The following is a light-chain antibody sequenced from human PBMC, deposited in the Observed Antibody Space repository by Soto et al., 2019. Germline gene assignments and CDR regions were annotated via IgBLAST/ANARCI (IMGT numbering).Light chain of an antibody. CDR1: QSISSW. CDR2: DAS. Sequence: DIQMTQSPSTLSASVGDRVTITCRASQSISSWLAWYQQKPGKAPKLLIYDASSLESGVPSKVSGRRSGTEFTLTISSLQPDDFASYYSQQYNSYPWTFGQGTKVEIK. J-gene: IGKJ1*01. CDR3: QQYNSYPWT. V-gene: IGKV1-5*01.